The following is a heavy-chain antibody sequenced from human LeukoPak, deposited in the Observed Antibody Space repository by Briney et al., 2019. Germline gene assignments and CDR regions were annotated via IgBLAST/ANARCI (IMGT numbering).Heavy chain of an antibody. J-gene: IGHJ4*02. V-gene: IGHV3-49*04. D-gene: IGHD2-8*01. Sequence: GGSLRLSCTASGFNFWDYAMSGVRQAPGKGREWVGFIRSEASGGAIEYDPSVDGRFTISRDDSKSVAYLQMTSLKTEDTAAYFCTREVVYVEMSANWGPGTLVAVSS. CDR3: TREVVYVEMSAN. CDR1: GFNFWDYA. CDR2: IRSEASGGAI.